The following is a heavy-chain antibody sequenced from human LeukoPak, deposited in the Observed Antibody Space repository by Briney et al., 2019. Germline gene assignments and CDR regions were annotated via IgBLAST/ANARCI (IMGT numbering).Heavy chain of an antibody. CDR2: ISGSGGST. CDR3: AKEGYCSGGTCYRVFDY. J-gene: IGHJ4*02. CDR1: GFTFSSYA. D-gene: IGHD2-15*01. Sequence: GGSLRLSCAASGFTFSSYAMSWVRQAPGKGLEWVSAISGSGGSTYSADSVKGRFTISRDNSKNTLYLQMNSLRAEDTAVYYCAKEGYCSGGTCYRVFDYWGQGTLVTVPS. V-gene: IGHV3-23*01.